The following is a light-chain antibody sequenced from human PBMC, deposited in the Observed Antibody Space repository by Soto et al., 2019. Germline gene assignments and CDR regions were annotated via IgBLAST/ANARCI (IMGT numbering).Light chain of an antibody. V-gene: IGLV2-14*01. Sequence: QAVVTQPASVSGSPGQSITISCTGTSSDIGGYNYVSWYQQHPGKAPKLMIYEVSNRPSGVSNRFSGSKSGNTASLTISGLQAEDEADYYCSSYTTSNSLEFGGGTKVTVL. CDR1: SSDIGGYNY. J-gene: IGLJ2*01. CDR2: EVS. CDR3: SSYTTSNSLE.